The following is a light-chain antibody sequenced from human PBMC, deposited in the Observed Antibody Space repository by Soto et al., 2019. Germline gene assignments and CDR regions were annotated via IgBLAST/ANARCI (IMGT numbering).Light chain of an antibody. CDR3: QQYKSFSLT. J-gene: IGKJ4*01. CDR1: QSINQA. Sequence: DIQMTQSPSTLSASVGDRVTITGGAGQSINQAWAWYQQKPGKAPTLLIHKTSDLESGGPSRFSGSGSGTEFSLTLSSLQPDHFATYYCQQYKSFSLTFGGGTKVDI. CDR2: KTS. V-gene: IGKV1-5*03.